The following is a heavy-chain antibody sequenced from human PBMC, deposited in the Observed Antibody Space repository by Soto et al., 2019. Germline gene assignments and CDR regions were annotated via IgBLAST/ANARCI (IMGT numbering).Heavy chain of an antibody. Sequence: GGSLRLSCAASGFTFSHAWMSWVRQAPGKGLEWVGRNKSKTDGGTTDYAAPVKGRFTISRDDSKNTLYLQMNSLKTEDTAVYYCTTIDHALWSGYLNWFDPWGQGTLVTVSS. D-gene: IGHD3-3*01. V-gene: IGHV3-15*01. CDR3: TTIDHALWSGYLNWFDP. CDR1: GFTFSHAW. J-gene: IGHJ5*02. CDR2: NKSKTDGGTT.